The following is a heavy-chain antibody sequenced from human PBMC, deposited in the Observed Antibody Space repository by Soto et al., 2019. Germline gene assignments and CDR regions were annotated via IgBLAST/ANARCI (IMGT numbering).Heavy chain of an antibody. Sequence: QITLKESGPTLVRPSQTLTLTCTFSGFSLSTSGVGVGWIRQPPGKALEWLALIYWDDDKRYRPSLKSRLTITKDTSQTQVVLTLTNVDPVDTATYYCAHRAATTDSYYFDYWGQGTLITVSS. CDR1: GFSLSTSGVG. V-gene: IGHV2-5*02. D-gene: IGHD1-1*01. CDR3: AHRAATTDSYYFDY. J-gene: IGHJ4*02. CDR2: IYWDDDK.